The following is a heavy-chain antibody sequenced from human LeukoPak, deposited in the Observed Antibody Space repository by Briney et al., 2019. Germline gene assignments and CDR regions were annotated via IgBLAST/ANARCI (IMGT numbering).Heavy chain of an antibody. D-gene: IGHD3-16*01. CDR3: ARDGGYASMPRDYFDY. CDR2: ISGSGGST. CDR1: GFTFSSYA. J-gene: IGHJ4*02. Sequence: GGSLRLSCAASGFTFSSYAMSWVRQAPGKGLEWVSAISGSGGSTYYADSVKGRFTISRDNSKNTLYLQMNSLRAEDTAVYYCARDGGYASMPRDYFDYWSQGTLVTVSS. V-gene: IGHV3-23*01.